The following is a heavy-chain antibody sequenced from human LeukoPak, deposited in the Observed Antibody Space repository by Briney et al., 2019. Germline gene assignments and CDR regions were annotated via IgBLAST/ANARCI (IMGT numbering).Heavy chain of an antibody. D-gene: IGHD3-3*01. V-gene: IGHV1-18*01. CDR3: ARGLEWLTRRHTWFDP. Sequence: ASVKVSCKASSYTFTNYAFTWVRQSPGQGLEWMGWISAYNGNTNYAQKLQGRVTMTTDTSTSTAYMELRSLRSDDTAVYYCARGLEWLTRRHTWFDPWGQGTLVTVST. CDR1: SYTFTNYA. CDR2: ISAYNGNT. J-gene: IGHJ5*02.